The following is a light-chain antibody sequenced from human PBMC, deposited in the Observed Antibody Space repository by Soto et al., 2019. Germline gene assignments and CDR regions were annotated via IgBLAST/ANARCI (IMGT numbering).Light chain of an antibody. J-gene: IGKJ1*01. V-gene: IGKV4-1*01. Sequence: DIVMTQSPDSLAVSLGERATINCKSSQSVLYSSNNKNYLAWYQQKPGQPPKLLIYWASTREPGVPDRFSGSGSGTDFTLTISSRQAEDVAVYYCQQCYSTPETFGRGTEVEIK. CDR3: QQCYSTPET. CDR2: WAS. CDR1: QSVLYSSNNKNY.